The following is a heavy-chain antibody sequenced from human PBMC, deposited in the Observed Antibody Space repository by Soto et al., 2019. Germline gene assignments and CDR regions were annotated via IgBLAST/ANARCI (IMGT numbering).Heavy chain of an antibody. V-gene: IGHV3-30*18. J-gene: IGHJ4*02. CDR2: ISYDGSNK. D-gene: IGHD3-16*01. Sequence: QVQLVESGGGVVQPGRSLRLSCAASGFTLSSYGMHWVRQAPGKGLEWVAVISYDGSNKDYADSVKGRFTISRDNSKNTLYLQMNSLRAEDTAVYYCAKDTRSPGGYFDYWGQGTLVTVSS. CDR1: GFTLSSYG. CDR3: AKDTRSPGGYFDY.